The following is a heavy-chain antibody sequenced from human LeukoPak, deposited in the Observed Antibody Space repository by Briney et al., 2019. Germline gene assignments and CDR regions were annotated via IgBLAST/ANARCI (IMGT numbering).Heavy chain of an antibody. CDR3: ARVQDTSGYFYNFDY. D-gene: IGHD3-22*01. CDR1: GGSISSYY. V-gene: IGHV4-59*01. Sequence: SETLSLTCTVSGGSISSYYWSWIRQPPGKGLEWIGYVYYSGSTNYNPSLKSRVTISVDTSKNQFSLSLSSVTAADTAVYYCARVQDTSGYFYNFDYWGQGTLVTVSS. CDR2: VYYSGST. J-gene: IGHJ4*02.